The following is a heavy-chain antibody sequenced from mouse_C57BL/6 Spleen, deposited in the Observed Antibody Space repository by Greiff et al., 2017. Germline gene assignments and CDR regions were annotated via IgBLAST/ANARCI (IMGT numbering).Heavy chain of an antibody. D-gene: IGHD2-4*01. J-gene: IGHJ2*01. Sequence: QQSGAELVRPGSSVKLSCKASGYTFHSYWMHWVKQRPIQGLEWIGNIDPSDSETHYNQKFKDKATLTVDKSSCTAYMQLSSLTSEDSAVFYCARRENDYDDDCWGQGPTLPVSS. CDR1: GYTFHSYW. CDR3: ARRENDYDDDC. V-gene: IGHV1-52*01. CDR2: IDPSDSET.